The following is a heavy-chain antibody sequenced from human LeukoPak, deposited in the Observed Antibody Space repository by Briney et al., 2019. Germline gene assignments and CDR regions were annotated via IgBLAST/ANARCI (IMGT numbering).Heavy chain of an antibody. J-gene: IGHJ4*02. D-gene: IGHD5-18*01. CDR2: IYHSGST. Sequence: SETLSLTCAVSGGSISSGGYSWNWIRQPPGKGLEWIGYIYHSGSTYYNLSLKSRATISIDRSKNQFSLNLSSVTAADTAVYYCARKEYSLDYWGQGTLVTVSS. CDR1: GGSISSGGYS. V-gene: IGHV4-30-2*01. CDR3: ARKEYSLDY.